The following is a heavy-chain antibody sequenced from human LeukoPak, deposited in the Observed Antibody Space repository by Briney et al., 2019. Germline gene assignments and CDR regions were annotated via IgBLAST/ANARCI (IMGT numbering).Heavy chain of an antibody. CDR2: VFDSGGT. J-gene: IGHJ4*02. V-gene: IGHV4-4*08. D-gene: IGHD3-10*01. CDR1: GGSISNYW. CDR3: AKYAVSTMFDY. Sequence: SETLSLTCTVSGGSISNYWWSWIRQPPGKGLEWIGYVFDSGGTNYNPSLKSRVTISADRSKNQFSLTLSAVTAADTAMYYCAKYAVSTMFDYWGQGTLVTVSS.